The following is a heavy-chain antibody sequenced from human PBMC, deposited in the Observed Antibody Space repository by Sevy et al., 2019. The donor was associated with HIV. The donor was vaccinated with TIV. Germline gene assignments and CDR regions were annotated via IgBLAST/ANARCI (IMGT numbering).Heavy chain of an antibody. CDR2: ISYDGTNK. CDR1: GFTFTSHA. CDR3: ARDYAGGFCRGGSCYSVY. Sequence: GGSLRLSCAASGFTFTSHAMHWVRQAPGKGLEWVAVISYDGTNKYYADSVKGRFTISRDNSKNTLDLQMNSLRAEDTAVYYSARDYAGGFCRGGSCYSVYWGQGTLVTVSS. V-gene: IGHV3-30-3*01. J-gene: IGHJ4*02. D-gene: IGHD2-15*01.